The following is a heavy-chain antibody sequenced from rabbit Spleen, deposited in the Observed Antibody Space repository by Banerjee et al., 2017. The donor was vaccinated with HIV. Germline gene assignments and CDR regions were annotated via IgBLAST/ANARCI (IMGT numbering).Heavy chain of an antibody. V-gene: IGHV1S7*01. CDR2: IDGVFGTT. Sequence: QSLEESGGGLVQPGGSLTLSCKASGFAFSTYGVSWVRQAPGKGLEWIGYIDGVFGTTYYARWVNGRFTISSHNAQNTLYLQVNSLTATDTATYFCVRGASSSGYYSLWGPGTLVTVS. D-gene: IGHD1-1*01. CDR1: GFAFSTYG. J-gene: IGHJ4*01. CDR3: VRGASSSGYYSL.